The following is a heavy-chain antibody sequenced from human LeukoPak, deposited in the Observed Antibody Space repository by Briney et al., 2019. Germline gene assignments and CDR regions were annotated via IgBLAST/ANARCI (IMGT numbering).Heavy chain of an antibody. Sequence: ASVKISCKASGYTFRGNYIHWLRQAPGQGLEWMGWIDANNGDTKSAQKFQGRVTMSRDTSISTAYMDPSSLSPDDAAVYYCARDPSSVTLYFFDYWGQGTLVTVSS. CDR2: IDANNGDT. CDR3: ARDPSSVTLYFFDY. CDR1: GYTFRGNY. D-gene: IGHD4-11*01. J-gene: IGHJ4*02. V-gene: IGHV1-2*02.